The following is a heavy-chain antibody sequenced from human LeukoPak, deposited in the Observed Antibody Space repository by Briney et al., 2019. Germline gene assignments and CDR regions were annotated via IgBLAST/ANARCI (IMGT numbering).Heavy chain of an antibody. CDR3: TTQILTDYSEGYMDV. D-gene: IGHD3-9*01. V-gene: IGHV3-15*01. Sequence: PGGSLRLSCIASGFTFRNAWMSWVRQAPGKGLEWVGRIKTNTDGGTRDYAAPVKGRFAISIEDSKNTLYLQMNSLKTEDSAVYYCTTQILTDYSEGYMDVWGKGTTVTISS. CDR2: IKTNTDGGTR. J-gene: IGHJ6*03. CDR1: GFTFRNAW.